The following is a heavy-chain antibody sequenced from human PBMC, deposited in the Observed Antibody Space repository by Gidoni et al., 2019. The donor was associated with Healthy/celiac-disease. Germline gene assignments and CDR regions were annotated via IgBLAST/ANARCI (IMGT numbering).Heavy chain of an antibody. CDR1: GFTFSSYS. CDR2: ISSSSSYI. J-gene: IGHJ4*02. Sequence: EVQLVESGGGLVKPGGSRRLSCAASGFTFSSYSMNWVRQAPGKGLEWVSSISSSSSYIYYADSVKGRFTISRDNAKNSLYLQMNSLRAEDTAVYYCARTRLFGVVIYKDYWGQGTLVTVSS. V-gene: IGHV3-21*01. D-gene: IGHD3-3*01. CDR3: ARTRLFGVVIYKDY.